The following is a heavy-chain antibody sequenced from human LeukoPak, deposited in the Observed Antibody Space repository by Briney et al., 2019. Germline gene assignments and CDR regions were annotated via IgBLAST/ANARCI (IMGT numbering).Heavy chain of an antibody. D-gene: IGHD5-12*01. CDR1: GYTFTDYY. J-gene: IGHJ4*02. CDR2: IHPNTGAT. V-gene: IGHV1-2*02. Sequence: ASVKPSCKTSGYTFTDYYLHWVRQAPGQGLEWVGWIHPNTGATHHAQKFQGRLTMTRDTSISTVYMELTRLRSDDTAVYYCARDMGRYSGYDYDYWGQGTLVTASS. CDR3: ARDMGRYSGYDYDY.